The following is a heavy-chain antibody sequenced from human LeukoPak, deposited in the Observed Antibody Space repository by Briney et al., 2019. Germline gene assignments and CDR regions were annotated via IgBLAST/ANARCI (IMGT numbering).Heavy chain of an antibody. J-gene: IGHJ6*03. D-gene: IGHD2-21*02. CDR1: GYSISSGFY. CDR2: TYHSGST. Sequence: PSETLSLTCTVSGYSISSGFYWGWIRQPPGKGLECIGSTYHSGSTYYNPSLKSRVTISVDTSKNQFSLKLSSVTAADTAVYYCARHRVVTASFYYYYYYMDVWGKGTTVTISS. V-gene: IGHV4-38-2*02. CDR3: ARHRVVTASFYYYYYYMDV.